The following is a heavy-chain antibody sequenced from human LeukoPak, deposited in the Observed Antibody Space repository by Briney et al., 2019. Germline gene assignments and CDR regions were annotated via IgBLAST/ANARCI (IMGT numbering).Heavy chain of an antibody. Sequence: GGSLRLSCAASGFTFSSYAMSWVRQAPGKGLEWVSAISGSGGSTYYADSVKGRFTISRDNSKNTLYLQMNSLRAEDTAVYYCARAVDDSSGYYYGYYDYWGQGTLVTVSS. J-gene: IGHJ4*02. V-gene: IGHV3-23*01. CDR2: ISGSGGST. CDR1: GFTFSSYA. D-gene: IGHD3-22*01. CDR3: ARAVDDSSGYYYGYYDY.